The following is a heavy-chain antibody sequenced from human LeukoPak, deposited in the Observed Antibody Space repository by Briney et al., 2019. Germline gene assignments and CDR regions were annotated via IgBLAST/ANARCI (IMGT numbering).Heavy chain of an antibody. Sequence: SETLSLTCTVSGGSISNYYWNWIRQPAGKGLEWIGRLYTSGSTNYNPSLKTRVTMSADTSRNQLSLRLTSVTAADTAIYYCARDLGRGITVYGVIIGAFDSWGQGTMVTVSS. CDR1: GGSISNYY. D-gene: IGHD3-3*01. V-gene: IGHV4-4*07. J-gene: IGHJ3*02. CDR3: ARDLGRGITVYGVIIGAFDS. CDR2: LYTSGST.